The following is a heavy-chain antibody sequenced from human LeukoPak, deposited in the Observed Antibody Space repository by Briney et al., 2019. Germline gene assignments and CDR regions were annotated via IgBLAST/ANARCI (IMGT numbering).Heavy chain of an antibody. D-gene: IGHD6-19*01. J-gene: IGHJ5*02. CDR1: GGSINSYY. Sequence: SEPLSLSCTVSGGSINSYYWSWIRQSPGKGLEWIGYIYYSGRTNYNPSLKSRVTMSVDTSKNQFSLKLSSVTAADTAIYYCSRVYSSGWSSWFDPWGQGTLVAVSS. V-gene: IGHV4-59*01. CDR3: SRVYSSGWSSWFDP. CDR2: IYYSGRT.